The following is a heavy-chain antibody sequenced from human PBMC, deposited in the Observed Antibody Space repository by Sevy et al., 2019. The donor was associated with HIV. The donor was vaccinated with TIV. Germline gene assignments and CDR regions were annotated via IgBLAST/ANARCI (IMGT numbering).Heavy chain of an antibody. Sequence: GGSLRLSCAASGFSLTTSDMHWVRQAPGKGLEWVAYVRNDGSNKYYADSVRDRFTISRDSPKNTLSLQMNSLRDEDTVMYYCARGRKTTEEWLEELDYYYGLDVWGQGTTVTVSS. D-gene: IGHD2-8*01. J-gene: IGHJ6*02. CDR1: GFSLTTSD. CDR3: ARGRKTTEEWLEELDYYYGLDV. V-gene: IGHV3-30*02. CDR2: VRNDGSNK.